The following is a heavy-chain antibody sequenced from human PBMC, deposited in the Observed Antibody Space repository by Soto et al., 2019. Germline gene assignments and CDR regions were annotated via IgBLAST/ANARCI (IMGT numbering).Heavy chain of an antibody. Sequence: PSETLSLTCTVSGGSISSYYWSWIRQTPGKGLEWIGYIYYSGSTNYNPSLKSRVTISVDTSKNQFPLKLSSVTAADSAVYYCARDRSSGWYRDFDYWGQGTLVTV. J-gene: IGHJ4*02. V-gene: IGHV4-59*01. CDR1: GGSISSYY. CDR3: ARDRSSGWYRDFDY. CDR2: IYYSGST. D-gene: IGHD6-19*01.